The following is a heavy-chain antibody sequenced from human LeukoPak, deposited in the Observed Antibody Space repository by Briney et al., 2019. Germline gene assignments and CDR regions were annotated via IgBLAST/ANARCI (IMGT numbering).Heavy chain of an antibody. J-gene: IGHJ4*02. CDR3: ARDCLGMEDYYFDY. CDR2: ISYDGSNK. CDR1: GFTFINCA. V-gene: IGHV3-30-3*01. Sequence: PGGSLRLSCAASGFTFINCAIHWVRQAPGKGLEWVAAISYDGSNKYYADSVKGRFTISRDNSKNTLYLQMNSLKPEDTAVYYCARDCLGMEDYYFDYWGQGTLVTVSS. D-gene: IGHD7-27*01.